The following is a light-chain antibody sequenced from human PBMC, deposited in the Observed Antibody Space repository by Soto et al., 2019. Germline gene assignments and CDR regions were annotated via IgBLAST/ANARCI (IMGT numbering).Light chain of an antibody. J-gene: IGLJ2*01. Sequence: QSVLTQPASVSGSPGQSITISYTGTSSDVGGYNYVSWYQQHPGKAPKLMIYEVTKWPSGVSNRFSGSKSGNTASLTISGLQAEDEADYYCSSYTSIGTVLFGGGTKVTVL. V-gene: IGLV2-14*01. CDR1: SSDVGGYNY. CDR3: SSYTSIGTVL. CDR2: EVT.